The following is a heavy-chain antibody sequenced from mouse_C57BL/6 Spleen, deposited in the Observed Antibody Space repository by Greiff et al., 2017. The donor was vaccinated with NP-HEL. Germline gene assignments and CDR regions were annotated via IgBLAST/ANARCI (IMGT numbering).Heavy chain of an antibody. CDR3: ARFPDLLLPLRYFDV. CDR1: GYAFSSSW. V-gene: IGHV1-82*01. Sequence: QVQLQQSGPELVKPGASVKISCKASGYAFSSSWMNWVKQRPGKGLEWIGRIYPGDGDTNYNGKFKGKATLTADKSYSTAYMQLSSLTSEDSAVYFCARFPDLLLPLRYFDVWGTGTTVTVSS. J-gene: IGHJ1*03. CDR2: IYPGDGDT. D-gene: IGHD1-1*01.